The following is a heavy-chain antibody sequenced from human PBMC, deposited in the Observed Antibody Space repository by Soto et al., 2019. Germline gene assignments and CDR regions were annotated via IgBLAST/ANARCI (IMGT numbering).Heavy chain of an antibody. CDR3: AKAYAAYCGGDCLDYFDY. D-gene: IGHD2-21*02. J-gene: IGHJ4*02. V-gene: IGHV3-23*01. Sequence: GGSLRLSCAASGFTFSSYAMSWVRQAPGKGLEWVSTISGSGGSTYYADSVKGRFTISRDNSKNTLYLQMNSLRAEDTAIYYCAKAYAAYCGGDCLDYFDYWGQGTLVTVSS. CDR2: ISGSGGST. CDR1: GFTFSSYA.